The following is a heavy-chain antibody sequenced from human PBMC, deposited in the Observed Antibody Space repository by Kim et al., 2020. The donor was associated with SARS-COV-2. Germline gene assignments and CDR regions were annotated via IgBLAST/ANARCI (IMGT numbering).Heavy chain of an antibody. CDR3: AKESPGGYDFWSGYSKGFDAFDI. J-gene: IGHJ3*02. Sequence: GGSLRLSCAASGFTFSSYAMSWVRQAPGKGLEWVSAISGSGGSTYYADSVKGRFTISRDNSKNTLYLQMNSLRAEDTAVYYCAKESPGGYDFWSGYSKGFDAFDIWGQGTMVTVSS. CDR2: ISGSGGST. V-gene: IGHV3-23*01. D-gene: IGHD3-3*01. CDR1: GFTFSSYA.